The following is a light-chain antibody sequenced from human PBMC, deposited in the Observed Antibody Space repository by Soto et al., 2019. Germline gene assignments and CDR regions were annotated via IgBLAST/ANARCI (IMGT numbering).Light chain of an antibody. J-gene: IGKJ4*01. V-gene: IGKV3-11*01. CDR1: QSVSNY. Sequence: EIVLTQSPATLSLSPGERATLSCRASQSVSNYLAWYQQKPGQAPRLLIYEASNRATGIPARFSGSGSGTDFTLTISPLEPYYFARYSWRQHINRLSFGGGTKVDSK. CDR3: RQHINRLS. CDR2: EAS.